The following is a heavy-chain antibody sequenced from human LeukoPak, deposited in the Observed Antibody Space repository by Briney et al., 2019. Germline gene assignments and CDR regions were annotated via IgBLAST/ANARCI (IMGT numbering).Heavy chain of an antibody. CDR2: IPYSGSA. V-gene: IGHV4-59*12. Sequence: SETLSLTCTVSGVSISSYYRSWIRQPPGKGLEWIGYIPYSGSANYNPSLNSRVTIALDTSKNQSSLQLSSVTAADTAVYYCARSDTAMVSCDYWGQGTLVTVSS. CDR1: GVSISSYY. CDR3: ARSDTAMVSCDY. D-gene: IGHD5-18*01. J-gene: IGHJ4*02.